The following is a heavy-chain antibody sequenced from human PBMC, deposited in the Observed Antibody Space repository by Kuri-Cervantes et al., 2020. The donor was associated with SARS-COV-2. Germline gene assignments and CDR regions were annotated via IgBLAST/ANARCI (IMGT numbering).Heavy chain of an antibody. CDR1: GFTFSSYA. J-gene: IGHJ4*02. CDR3: ASPYSSSWREVGVDY. V-gene: IGHV3-30-3*01. CDR2: ISYDGSNK. D-gene: IGHD6-13*01. Sequence: GESLKISCAASGFTFSSYAMHWVRQAPGKGLEWVAVISYDGSNKYYADSVKGRFTISRNNSKNTLYLQMNSLRAEDTAVYYCASPYSSSWREVGVDYWGQGTLVTVSS.